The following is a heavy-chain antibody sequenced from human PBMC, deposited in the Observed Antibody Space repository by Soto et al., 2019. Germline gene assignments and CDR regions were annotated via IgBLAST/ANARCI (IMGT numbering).Heavy chain of an antibody. J-gene: IGHJ4*02. CDR2: TSAYNGNT. D-gene: IGHD3-9*01. Sequence: QVQLVQSGAEVKKPGASVKVSCKASGYTFTSYGISWVRQAPGQGLEWLGWTSAYNGNTNYAQKVQGRVTMTTDTTTSTAYMELRSLRSDDTAVYYCARSAYYDILTGYYNVMGYWGQGTLVTVSS. CDR1: GYTFTSYG. V-gene: IGHV1-18*01. CDR3: ARSAYYDILTGYYNVMGY.